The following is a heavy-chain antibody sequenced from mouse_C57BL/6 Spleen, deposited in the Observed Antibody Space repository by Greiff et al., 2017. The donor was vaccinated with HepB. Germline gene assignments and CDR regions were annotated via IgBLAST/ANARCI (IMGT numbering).Heavy chain of an antibody. Sequence: VQLQQSGAELVMPGASVKLSCKASGYTFTSYWMHWVKQRPGQGLEWIGEIDPSDSYTNYNQKFKGKSTLTVDKSSSTAYMQLSSLTSEDSAVYYCARGHYGGFAYWGQGTLVTVSA. D-gene: IGHD1-1*01. CDR1: GYTFTSYW. J-gene: IGHJ3*01. CDR3: ARGHYGGFAY. CDR2: IDPSDSYT. V-gene: IGHV1-69*01.